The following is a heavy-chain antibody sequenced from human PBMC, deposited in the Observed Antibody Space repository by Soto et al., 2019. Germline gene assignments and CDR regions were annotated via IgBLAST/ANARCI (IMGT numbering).Heavy chain of an antibody. J-gene: IGHJ4*02. CDR3: ARRGRTGYYKEGFDY. V-gene: IGHV4-39*01. CDR2: IYYSGST. D-gene: IGHD3-9*01. Sequence: QLQLQESGPGLVKPSETLSLTCTVSGGSISSSSYYWGWIRQPPGKGLEWIGSIYYSGSTYYNPSLKSRVTISVDTSKNQFSLKLSSVTAADTAVYYCARRGRTGYYKEGFDYWGQGTLVTVSS. CDR1: GGSISSSSYY.